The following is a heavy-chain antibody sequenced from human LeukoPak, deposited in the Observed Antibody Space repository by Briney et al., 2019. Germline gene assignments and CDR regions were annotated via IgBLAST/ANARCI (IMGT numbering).Heavy chain of an antibody. D-gene: IGHD2-8*02. Sequence: GGSLRLSCAASGFTFRSYSMNWVRQAPGRGLEWVSYISYSGSSIYYADSVKGRFTISRDNAKNSLYLQMNSLRAEDTAVYYCARKYCTGGSCYFDYWGQGTLVTVSS. V-gene: IGHV3-48*04. CDR1: GFTFRSYS. J-gene: IGHJ4*02. CDR3: ARKYCTGGSCYFDY. CDR2: ISYSGSSI.